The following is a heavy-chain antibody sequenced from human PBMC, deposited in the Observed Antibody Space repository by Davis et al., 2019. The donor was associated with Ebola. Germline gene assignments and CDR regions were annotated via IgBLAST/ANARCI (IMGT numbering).Heavy chain of an antibody. V-gene: IGHV1-3*01. D-gene: IGHD3/OR15-3a*01. CDR1: GDTFNTHD. J-gene: IGHJ5*02. CDR2: INGGKEKT. CDR3: ARDSMIFGGRGWFDP. Sequence: AASVKVSCKGSGDTFNTHDIHWVRQAPGQRPEWMGWINGGKEKTKYSRKFQGRVIISRDTSASTVYMELSSLRSEDTAVYYCARDSMIFGGRGWFDPWGQGTLVTVSS.